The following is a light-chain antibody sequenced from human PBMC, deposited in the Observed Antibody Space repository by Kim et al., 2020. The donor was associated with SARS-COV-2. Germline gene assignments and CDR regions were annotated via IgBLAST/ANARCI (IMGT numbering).Light chain of an antibody. Sequence: GQSSTISCTGTSSDVGAYNYVSWYQQHPGKAPKLMIYDVTNRPSGVSNRFSGSKSGKTASLTISGLQAEDEGDYYCSSYTTSSTLVFGGGTQLTVL. CDR2: DVT. V-gene: IGLV2-14*03. CDR1: SSDVGAYNY. CDR3: SSYTTSSTLV. J-gene: IGLJ2*01.